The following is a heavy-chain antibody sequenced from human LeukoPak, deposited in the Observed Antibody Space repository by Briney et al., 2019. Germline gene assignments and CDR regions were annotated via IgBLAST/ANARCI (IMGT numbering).Heavy chain of an antibody. J-gene: IGHJ4*02. Sequence: PGGSLRLFCAASGFTLSSNYMSWVRQAPGKGLEWVSVIYSGGDTYYADSVKGRFTISRDSSKNTLYLQMNSLRAEDTAVYYCARGGSRYFHNWGQGTLVTVST. CDR2: IYSGGDT. CDR3: ARGGSRYFHN. CDR1: GFTLSSNY. D-gene: IGHD3-10*01. V-gene: IGHV3-66*01.